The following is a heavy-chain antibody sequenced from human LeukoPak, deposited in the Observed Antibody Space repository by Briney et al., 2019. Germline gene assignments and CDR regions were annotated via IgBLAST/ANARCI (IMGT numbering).Heavy chain of an antibody. CDR3: ARALNWGYRRRLYWFEP. D-gene: IGHD7-27*01. J-gene: IGHJ5*02. CDR1: GFTFSSYG. V-gene: IGHV3-7*01. CDR2: IKQDGTEK. Sequence: PGGSLRLSCAASGFTFSSYGMHWVRQAPGKGLEWVANIKQDGTEKYYVDSVKGRFTISRDNAKNSLYLQMNSLRAEDTAVYYCARALNWGYRRRLYWFEPWGEGELVTVSS.